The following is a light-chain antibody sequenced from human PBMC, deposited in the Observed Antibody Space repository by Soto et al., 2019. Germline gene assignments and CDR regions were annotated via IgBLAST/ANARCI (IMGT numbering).Light chain of an antibody. CDR1: NSNLGAGYD. J-gene: IGLJ3*02. CDR3: QAYDYSLTAFV. CDR2: GNR. V-gene: IGLV1-40*01. Sequence: QAVVTQPPSVSGAPGQRVTISCTGNNSNLGAGYDVHWYQQLPGAAPKLVIVGNRNRPSGVPERFSGSKSGTSVSLAITGLQAEDEADYYCQAYDYSLTAFVFGGGTKLTVL.